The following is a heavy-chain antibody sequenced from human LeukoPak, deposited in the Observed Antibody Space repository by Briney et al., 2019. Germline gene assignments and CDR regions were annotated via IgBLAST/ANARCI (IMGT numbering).Heavy chain of an antibody. CDR1: GGSISSSSYY. J-gene: IGHJ6*03. Sequence: SGTLSLTCTVSGGSISSSSYYWGWIRQPPGKGLEWIGSIYYSGSTYYNPSLKSRVTISVDTSKNQFSLKLSSVTAADTAVYYCARVRAYCSSTSCYTDYYYYMDVWGEGTTVTVPS. CDR2: IYYSGST. D-gene: IGHD2-2*02. V-gene: IGHV4-39*07. CDR3: ARVRAYCSSTSCYTDYYYYMDV.